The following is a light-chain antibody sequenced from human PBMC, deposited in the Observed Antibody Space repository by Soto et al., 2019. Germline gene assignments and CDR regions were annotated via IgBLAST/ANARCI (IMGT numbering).Light chain of an antibody. CDR2: KAS. CDR3: QHYNSYSEA. Sequence: DIQMTQSPSTLSGSVGDRVTITCRASQTISSWLAWYQQKPGKAPKLLIYKASTLKSGVPSRFSGSGSGTEFTFTISSLQPDDFATYYCQHYNSYSEAFGQGT. CDR1: QTISSW. J-gene: IGKJ1*01. V-gene: IGKV1-5*03.